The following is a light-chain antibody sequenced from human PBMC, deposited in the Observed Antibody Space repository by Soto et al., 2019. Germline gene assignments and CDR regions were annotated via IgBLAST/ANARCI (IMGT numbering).Light chain of an antibody. CDR3: QQRSNWPRT. CDR2: GAS. CDR1: QSVGSD. Sequence: EIVMTQSPGTLSVSPGERATLACRASQSVGSDLAWYHQKPGQAPRLLIYGASTRATGIPARFSGSGAGTDFTLTIRSLEPEDFAAYYCQQRSNWPRTFGQGTKVDIK. V-gene: IGKV3-11*01. J-gene: IGKJ1*01.